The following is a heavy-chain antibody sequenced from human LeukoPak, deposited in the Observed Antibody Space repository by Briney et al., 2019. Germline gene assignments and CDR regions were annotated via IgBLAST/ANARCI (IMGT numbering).Heavy chain of an antibody. V-gene: IGHV5-10-1*01. CDR3: ARHAMGGDTAIIG. J-gene: IGHJ4*02. CDR1: GYSFTNYW. D-gene: IGHD5-18*01. CDR2: IDPSDSYT. Sequence: GESLRISCKGSGYSFTNYWISWVRQMPGKGLEWMGTIDPSDSYTNYSPSFQGHVTISADKCISTAYLQWSSLKASDTAVYYCARHAMGGDTAIIGWGQGTLVTVSS.